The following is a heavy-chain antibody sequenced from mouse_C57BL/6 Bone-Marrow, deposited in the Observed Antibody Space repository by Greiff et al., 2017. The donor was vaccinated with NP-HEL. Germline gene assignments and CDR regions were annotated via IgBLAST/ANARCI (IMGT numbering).Heavy chain of an antibody. V-gene: IGHV2-2*01. CDR3: ARKGGVTPYYYAMDY. CDR1: GFSLTSYG. Sequence: VKLKQSGPGLVQPSQSLSITCTVSGFSLTSYGVHWVRQSPGKGLEWLGVIWSGGSTDYNAAFISRLSISKDNSKSQVFFKMNSLQADDTAIYYCARKGGVTPYYYAMDYWGQGTSVTVSS. J-gene: IGHJ4*01. D-gene: IGHD2-2*01. CDR2: IWSGGST.